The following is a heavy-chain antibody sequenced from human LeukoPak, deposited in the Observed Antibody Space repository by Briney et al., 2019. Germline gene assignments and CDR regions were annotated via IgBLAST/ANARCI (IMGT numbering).Heavy chain of an antibody. Sequence: SGYTFTSYGXXXXRXAXGQGLXXXXXXXAYNGNTNYAQKLQGRVTMTPDTSTSTAYMELRSLRSDDTAVYYCARDPALRITMVRGVISGGDYWGQGTLVTVS. D-gene: IGHD3-10*01. J-gene: IGHJ4*02. CDR3: ARDPALRITMVRGVISGGDY. CDR2: XXAYNGNT. CDR1: GYTFTSYG. V-gene: IGHV1-18*01.